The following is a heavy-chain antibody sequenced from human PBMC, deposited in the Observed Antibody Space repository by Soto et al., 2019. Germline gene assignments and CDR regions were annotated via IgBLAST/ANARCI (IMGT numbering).Heavy chain of an antibody. V-gene: IGHV3-30-3*01. CDR2: IPYDGNNK. D-gene: IGHD7-27*01. CDR3: ARDPGRGFDC. J-gene: IGHJ4*02. Sequence: PGGSLRLSCTASGFTFSTYAMHWVRQAPGKGLEWVAIIPYDGNNKYYGDSVKGRFTFSRDNSKNTLYLQMNSLRPEDTAVYFCARDPGRGFDCWGQGTLVTV. CDR1: GFTFSTYA.